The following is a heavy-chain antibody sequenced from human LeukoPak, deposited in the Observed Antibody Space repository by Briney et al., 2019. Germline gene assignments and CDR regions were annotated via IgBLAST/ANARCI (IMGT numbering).Heavy chain of an antibody. J-gene: IGHJ4*02. CDR2: IIPIFGIA. CDR1: GGTFTSYA. D-gene: IGHD5-12*01. V-gene: IGHV1-69*04. Sequence: SVKVSCKASGGTFTSYAISWVRQAPGQGLEWMGRIIPIFGIANYAQKFQGRVTITADKSTSTAYMELSSLRSEDTAVYYCARGYRGYDLGFDYWGQGTLVTVSS. CDR3: ARGYRGYDLGFDY.